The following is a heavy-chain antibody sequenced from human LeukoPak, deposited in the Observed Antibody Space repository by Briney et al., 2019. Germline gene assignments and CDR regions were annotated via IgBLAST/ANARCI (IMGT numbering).Heavy chain of an antibody. CDR2: IDGDASRT. V-gene: IGHV3-74*01. CDR1: GFTFNNYW. J-gene: IGHJ5*02. CDR3: ARVLSGSWDWFDP. D-gene: IGHD3-22*01. Sequence: PGGSLRLSCAASGFTFNNYWIHWVRQVPGKDLVWVSRIDGDASRTNYADSVKGRFTISRDNVKNMVYLQMSSLTVEDTAVYYCARVLSGSWDWFDPWGQGTLVTVSS.